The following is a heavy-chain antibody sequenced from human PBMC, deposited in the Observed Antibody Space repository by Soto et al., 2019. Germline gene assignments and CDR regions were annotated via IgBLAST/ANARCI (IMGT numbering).Heavy chain of an antibody. Sequence: SVKVSCKASGDTFSSYAISWVRQAPGQGLEWMGGIIPIFGTANYAQKFQGRVTITADESTSTAYMELSSLRSEDTAVYYCARDLRQSTAAGTSYYFDYWGQGTLVTVSS. CDR3: ARDLRQSTAAGTSYYFDY. CDR2: IIPIFGTA. V-gene: IGHV1-69*13. J-gene: IGHJ4*02. D-gene: IGHD6-13*01. CDR1: GDTFSSYA.